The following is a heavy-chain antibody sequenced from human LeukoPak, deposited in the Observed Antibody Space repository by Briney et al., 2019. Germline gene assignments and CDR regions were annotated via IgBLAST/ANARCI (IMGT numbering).Heavy chain of an antibody. J-gene: IGHJ6*03. CDR3: ARDPYSGSYGNYYYYFMDV. Sequence: PGGSLRLSCAASGFTFSSYWMSWVRQAPGQGLEWVANIKQDGSEKYYVDSVKGRFTISRDNAKNSLYLQMNSLRAEDTAVYYCARDPYSGSYGNYYYYFMDVWGKGTTVTISS. CDR2: IKQDGSEK. D-gene: IGHD1-26*01. CDR1: GFTFSSYW. V-gene: IGHV3-7*01.